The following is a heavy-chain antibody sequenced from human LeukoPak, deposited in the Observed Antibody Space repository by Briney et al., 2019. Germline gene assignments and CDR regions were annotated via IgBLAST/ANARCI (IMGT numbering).Heavy chain of an antibody. Sequence: GASVTVSCKASGYTFTGYFIHWVRQAPGHGLEWMGWINPHSGGTKSAQKFQGRVTMTRDTSSNIAYMDLSSLRSEDTAVYYCAIGSTEITMTKRTIDYWGQGTLVTVSS. CDR1: GYTFTGYF. CDR2: INPHSGGT. V-gene: IGHV1-2*02. D-gene: IGHD3-22*01. CDR3: AIGSTEITMTKRTIDY. J-gene: IGHJ4*02.